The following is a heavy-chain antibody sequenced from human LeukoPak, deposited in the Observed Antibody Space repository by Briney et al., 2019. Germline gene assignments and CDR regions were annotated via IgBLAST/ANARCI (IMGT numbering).Heavy chain of an antibody. J-gene: IGHJ6*02. V-gene: IGHV4-4*07. Sequence: PSETLSLTCTVSGGSISSYYWSWIRQPAGKGLEWIGRIYTSGSTNYNPSLKSRVTMSVDTSKNQFSLKLSPVTAADTAVYYCARDGCSSTSCYRHYYCGMDVWGQGTTVTVSS. CDR3: ARDGCSSTSCYRHYYCGMDV. D-gene: IGHD2-2*01. CDR2: IYTSGST. CDR1: GGSISSYY.